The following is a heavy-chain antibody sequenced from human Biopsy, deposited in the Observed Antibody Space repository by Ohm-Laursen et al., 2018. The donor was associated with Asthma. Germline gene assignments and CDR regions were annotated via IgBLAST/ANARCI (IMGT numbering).Heavy chain of an antibody. Sequence: SLRLSCAASGFTFRSYAMHWARQAPGKGLEGVAEGGSYYDGGLKYYAVSVNGRFTVSRDDSKNTLYPQMNSLRPDDTAVYYCARDVMEWYLPAFEFWGPGTLVTVSP. CDR2: GGSYYDGGLK. D-gene: IGHD3-3*01. CDR3: ARDVMEWYLPAFEF. J-gene: IGHJ4*02. V-gene: IGHV3-30-3*01. CDR1: GFTFRSYA.